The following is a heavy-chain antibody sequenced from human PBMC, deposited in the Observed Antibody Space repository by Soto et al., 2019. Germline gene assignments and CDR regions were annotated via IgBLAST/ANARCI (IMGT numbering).Heavy chain of an antibody. V-gene: IGHV1-46*01. CDR1: GYTFTSYY. D-gene: IGHD2-15*01. Sequence: QVQLVQSGAEVKKPGASVKVSCKASGYTFTSYYMHWVRQAPGQGLEWMGIINPSGGSTSYAQKFQGRVPLTRYTSTSTVYMALSSLGAEDTAVYYGARDRYCSGGSCYSGDYYGMDVWGQGTTVTVSS. J-gene: IGHJ6*02. CDR3: ARDRYCSGGSCYSGDYYGMDV. CDR2: INPSGGST.